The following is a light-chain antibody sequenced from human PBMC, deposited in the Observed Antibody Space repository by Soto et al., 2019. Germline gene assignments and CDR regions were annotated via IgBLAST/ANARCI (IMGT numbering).Light chain of an antibody. Sequence: EIVLTQSPTTLSLSPGERATLSCRASQSISSYLAWYQQKPGQAPRLLISDASNRATGIPARFSGSGAGTDFNLTISSLGPEDFAVYYCQQRANWPPWTFGQGTKVDIK. V-gene: IGKV3-11*01. CDR2: DAS. CDR1: QSISSY. J-gene: IGKJ1*01. CDR3: QQRANWPPWT.